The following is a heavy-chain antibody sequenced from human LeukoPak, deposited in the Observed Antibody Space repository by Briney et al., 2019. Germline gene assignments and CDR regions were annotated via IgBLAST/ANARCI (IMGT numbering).Heavy chain of an antibody. Sequence: GGSLRLSCAASGFTFSSYSMNWVRQAPGKGPEWVSSISSSSSYIYYADSVKGRFTISRDNAKNSLYLQMNSLRDEDKAVYYCARGDAWFGGLLNFDYWGQGTLVTVSS. J-gene: IGHJ4*02. CDR3: ARGDAWFGGLLNFDY. D-gene: IGHD3-10*01. CDR2: ISSSSSYI. V-gene: IGHV3-21*01. CDR1: GFTFSSYS.